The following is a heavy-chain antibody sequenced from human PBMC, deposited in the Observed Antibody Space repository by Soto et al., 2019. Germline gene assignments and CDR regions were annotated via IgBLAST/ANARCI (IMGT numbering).Heavy chain of an antibody. CDR3: ARDLGYTYGFMDA. J-gene: IGHJ6*02. Sequence: SETLSLTCAVSGGSLSSGSYSWGWIRQDPGKGLEWIGYIYHSGSTYYNPSLKSRLTISVDTSKNQFSLKLSSVTAADTAVYYCARDLGYTYGFMDAGGQG. CDR2: IYHSGST. V-gene: IGHV4-31*11. D-gene: IGHD5-18*01. CDR1: GGSLSSGSYS.